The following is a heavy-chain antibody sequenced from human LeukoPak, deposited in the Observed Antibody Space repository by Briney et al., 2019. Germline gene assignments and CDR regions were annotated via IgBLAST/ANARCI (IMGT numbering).Heavy chain of an antibody. CDR2: ISYDGSNK. V-gene: IGHV3-30*03. J-gene: IGHJ4*02. CDR3: VFDSSGYYFDY. Sequence: GGSLRLSCAASGFTFSSYGMHWVRQAPGKGLEWVAVISYDGSNKYYADSVKGRFTISRDNSKNTLYLQMSSLRAEDTAVYYCVFDSSGYYFDYWGQGTLVTVSS. D-gene: IGHD3-22*01. CDR1: GFTFSSYG.